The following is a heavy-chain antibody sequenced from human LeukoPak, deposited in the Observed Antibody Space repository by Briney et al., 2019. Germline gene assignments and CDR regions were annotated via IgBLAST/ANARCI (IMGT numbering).Heavy chain of an antibody. V-gene: IGHV4-31*03. CDR2: THHTGNT. Sequence: PSQTLSLTCTVSGASISSNDQYWSWIRQHPGKGLEWIGHTHHTGNTYYNPSLKSRLTISVDTSRNQFYLKLSSVTAADTAVYYCATYGGVRGLSFDYWGQGTLVTVSS. CDR1: GASISSNDQY. D-gene: IGHD3-10*01. J-gene: IGHJ4*02. CDR3: ATYGGVRGLSFDY.